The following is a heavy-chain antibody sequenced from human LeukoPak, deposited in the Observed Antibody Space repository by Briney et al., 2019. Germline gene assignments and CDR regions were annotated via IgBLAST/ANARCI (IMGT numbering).Heavy chain of an antibody. CDR1: EFSFSSYS. CDR3: AKEGFCSSTSYYLRGFEY. Sequence: GGSLRLSCAASEFSFSSYSMNWVRQAPGRGLEWVSSISSSSRWIFYADSVKGRFTISRDNAKNSLFLQMNSLRAEDTAVYYCAKEGFCSSTSYYLRGFEYWGQGTLVTVSS. CDR2: ISSSSRWI. J-gene: IGHJ4*02. V-gene: IGHV3-21*04. D-gene: IGHD2-2*01.